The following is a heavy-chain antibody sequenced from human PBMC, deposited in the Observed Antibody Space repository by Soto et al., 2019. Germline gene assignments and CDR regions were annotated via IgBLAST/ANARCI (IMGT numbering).Heavy chain of an antibody. CDR3: ARHKDFRYYYGSGPYSGAWFDP. Sequence: SETLSLTCAVYGGSFSGYYLSWIRQPPGKGLEWIGEINHSGSTNYNPSLKSRVTISVDTSKNQFSLKLSSVTAADTAVYYCARHKDFRYYYGSGPYSGAWFDPWGQGTLVTVSS. D-gene: IGHD3-10*01. CDR1: GGSFSGYY. V-gene: IGHV4-34*01. CDR2: INHSGST. J-gene: IGHJ5*02.